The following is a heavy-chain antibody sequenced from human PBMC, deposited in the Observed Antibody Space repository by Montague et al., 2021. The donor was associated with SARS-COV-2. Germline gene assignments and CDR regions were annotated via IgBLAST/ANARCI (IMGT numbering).Heavy chain of an antibody. D-gene: IGHD2-8*01. CDR1: GNSLRGYF. J-gene: IGHJ5*02. Sequence: SETLSLTCSVSGNSLRGYFWSWVRQPPGQRLEWIGYILYNGTATYSPALRSRLTMSVDMSRNQFSLELRSVTVTDTAYYYCTRGNGWYQPWGRGTLVTVSS. CDR2: ILYNGTA. CDR3: TRGNGWYQP. V-gene: IGHV4-59*13.